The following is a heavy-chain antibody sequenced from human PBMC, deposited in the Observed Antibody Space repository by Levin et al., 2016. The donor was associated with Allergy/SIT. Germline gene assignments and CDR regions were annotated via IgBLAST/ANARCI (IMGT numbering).Heavy chain of an antibody. V-gene: IGHV3-74*01. J-gene: IGHJ4*03. D-gene: IGHD2-15*01. CDR1: GFTFTRHW. Sequence: GESLKISCAVSGFTFTRHWMHWLRQVPGKGLQWVSRISGDGTTTKYADSVKGRFIISRDNTENMVFLQMNNLGVDDAAVYYCARGYADEPPRHADYWGHGTLVTVSS. CDR2: ISGDGTTT. CDR3: ARGYADEPPRHADY.